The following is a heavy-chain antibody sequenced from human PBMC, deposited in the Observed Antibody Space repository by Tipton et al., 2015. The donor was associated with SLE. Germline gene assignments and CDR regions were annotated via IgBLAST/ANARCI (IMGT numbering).Heavy chain of an antibody. Sequence: GSLRLSCAASGFTFSDYYMSWIRQAPGKGLEWVSYISSSSSYTNYADSVKGRFTISRDNAKNSLYLQMNSLRAEDTAVYYCTSDHSGYSSTWFLGYWGQGTLVTVSS. J-gene: IGHJ4*02. CDR2: ISSSSSYT. V-gene: IGHV3-11*03. CDR3: TSDHSGYSSTWFLGY. D-gene: IGHD6-13*01. CDR1: GFTFSDYY.